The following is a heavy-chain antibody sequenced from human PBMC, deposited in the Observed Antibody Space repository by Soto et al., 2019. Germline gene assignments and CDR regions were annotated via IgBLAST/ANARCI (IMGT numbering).Heavy chain of an antibody. D-gene: IGHD3-16*02. CDR3: AKGSSKLRLGELSLPAATGVFDY. CDR2: ISYDGSNK. J-gene: IGHJ4*02. CDR1: GFTFSSYC. V-gene: IGHV3-30*18. Sequence: GGSLRLSCAASGFTFSSYCMHWVRQAPGKGLEWVAVISYDGSNKYYADSVKGRFTISRDNSKNTLYLQMNSLRAEDTAVYYCAKGSSKLRLGELSLPAATGVFDYWGQGTLVTVSS.